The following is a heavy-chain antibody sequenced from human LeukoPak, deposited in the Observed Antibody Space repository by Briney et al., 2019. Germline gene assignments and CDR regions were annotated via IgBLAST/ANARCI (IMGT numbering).Heavy chain of an antibody. CDR3: ASFFFQAEDGIRDFDWLLPAFY. J-gene: IGHJ4*02. D-gene: IGHD3-9*01. CDR1: GGSISRYY. CDR2: IYYSGST. V-gene: IGHV4-59*01. Sequence: SETLSLTCTVTGGSISRYYWIWIRQPPGKGLKWIGDIYYSGSTNYNPSLKSRVTISVDTSKIQFSLKLSSVTAADTAVYYCASFFFQAEDGIRDFDWLLPAFYWGQGTLVTVSS.